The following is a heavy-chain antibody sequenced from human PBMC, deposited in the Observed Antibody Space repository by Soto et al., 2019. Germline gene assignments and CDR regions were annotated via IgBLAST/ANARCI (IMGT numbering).Heavy chain of an antibody. D-gene: IGHD3-3*01. Sequence: PSETLSLTCTVSGGSISSSSYYWGWIRQPPGKGLEWIGSIYYSGSTYYNPSLKSRVTISVDTSKNQFSLKLSSVTAADTAVYYCARHTAKSPSETITIFRVVPYYYYYYMDVWGKGTTVTVSS. V-gene: IGHV4-39*01. CDR2: IYYSGST. J-gene: IGHJ6*03. CDR3: ARHTAKSPSETITIFRVVPYYYYYYMDV. CDR1: GGSISSSSYY.